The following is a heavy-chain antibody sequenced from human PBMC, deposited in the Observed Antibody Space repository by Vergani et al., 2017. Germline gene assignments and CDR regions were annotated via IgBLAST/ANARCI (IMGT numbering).Heavy chain of an antibody. CDR3: AGQFGVSQGVGAFET. Sequence: QVQLQESGPGLVKPSETLSLPCSVSGYSISRGYYWGWIRQPPGKGREWFAAVFHSGRAYYNPSLRRRVTLSVETSKNQSSLRLTTLTARDTAVDYCAGQFGVSQGVGAFETWGRGTEVSVSS. CDR2: VFHSGRA. CDR1: GYSISRGYY. V-gene: IGHV4-38-2*02. J-gene: IGHJ3*02. D-gene: IGHD3-16*01.